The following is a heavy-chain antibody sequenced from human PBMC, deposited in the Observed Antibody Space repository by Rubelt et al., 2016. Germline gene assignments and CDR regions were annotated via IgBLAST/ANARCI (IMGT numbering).Heavy chain of an antibody. Sequence: QLQLQESGPGLVKPSETLSLTCTVSGGFISSSSYYWGWIRQPPGKGLEWIGSIYYSGSTYYNPSLKSRVTISVDTSKNQFSLKLSSVTAADTAVYYCAREEYGDPEDHFDGMDVWGQGTTVTVSS. CDR2: IYYSGST. CDR1: GGFISSSSYY. CDR3: AREEYGDPEDHFDGMDV. D-gene: IGHD4-17*01. J-gene: IGHJ6*02. V-gene: IGHV4-39*07.